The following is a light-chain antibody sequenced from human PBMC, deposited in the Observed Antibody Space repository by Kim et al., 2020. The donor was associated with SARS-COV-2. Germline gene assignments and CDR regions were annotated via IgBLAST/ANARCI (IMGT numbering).Light chain of an antibody. J-gene: IGLJ1*01. CDR3: TSYAGSNNLDV. CDR2: EVN. Sequence: SASITSQEPNSDSGAYKYVSWYQQPPGKAPKLMIYEVNRRPSGVPDRFSGSKSGNTASLTVSGLQAEDETDYYCTSYAGSNNLDVFGTGTKVTVL. CDR1: NSDSGAYKY. V-gene: IGLV2-8*01.